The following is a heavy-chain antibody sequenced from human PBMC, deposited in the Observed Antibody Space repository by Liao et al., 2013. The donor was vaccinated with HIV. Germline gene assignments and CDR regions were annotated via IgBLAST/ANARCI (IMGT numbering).Heavy chain of an antibody. V-gene: IGHV4-34*01. Sequence: QVQLQQWGAGLLKPSETLSLTCAVYGGSFSAYYWSWIRQPPGKGLEWIGEINHSGSTNYNPSLKSRVTISVDTSKNQFSLKLNSVTAADTAVYYCATLPRDYYDSSGYYYLVSDYWGQGTLVTVSS. CDR3: ATLPRDYYDSSGYYYLVSDY. CDR1: GGSFSAYY. CDR2: INHSGST. J-gene: IGHJ4*02. D-gene: IGHD3-22*01.